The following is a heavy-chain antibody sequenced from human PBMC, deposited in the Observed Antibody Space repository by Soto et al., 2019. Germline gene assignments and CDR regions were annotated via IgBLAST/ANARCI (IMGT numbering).Heavy chain of an antibody. CDR3: ARTKVVPAALGIDY. D-gene: IGHD2-2*01. J-gene: IGHJ4*02. V-gene: IGHV4-34*01. CDR2: INHSGST. CDR1: GGSFSGYY. Sequence: QVQLQQWGAGLLKPSETLSLTCAVYGGSFSGYYWSWIRQPPGKGLEWIGEINHSGSTNDNPSLKSRVTISVDTSKNQFSLKLSSVTAADTAVYYCARTKVVPAALGIDYWGQGTLVTVSS.